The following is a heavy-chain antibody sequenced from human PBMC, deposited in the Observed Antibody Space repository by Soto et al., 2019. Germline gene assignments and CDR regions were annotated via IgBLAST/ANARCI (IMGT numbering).Heavy chain of an antibody. V-gene: IGHV3-33*01. CDR3: ARGYYDYIWGSYRYTDRMYYFDY. CDR1: GFTFSSYG. CDR2: IWYDGSNK. Sequence: GGSLRLSCAASGFTFSSYGMHWVRQAPGKGLEWVAVIWYDGSNKYYADSVKGRFTISRDNSKNTLYLQMNSLRAEDTAVYYCARGYYDYIWGSYRYTDRMYYFDYWGQGTLVTVSS. D-gene: IGHD3-16*02. J-gene: IGHJ4*02.